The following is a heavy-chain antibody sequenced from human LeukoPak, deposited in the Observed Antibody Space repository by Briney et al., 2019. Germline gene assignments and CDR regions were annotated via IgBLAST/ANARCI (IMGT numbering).Heavy chain of an antibody. J-gene: IGHJ6*02. CDR3: ARAPSITIFGVVIRTYYGMDV. D-gene: IGHD3-3*01. V-gene: IGHV4-59*12. Sequence: SETLSLTCTVSGGSISIYYWSWVRQPPGKGLEWMGYVYNSGNTDYNPSLKSRVTISADTSKNQFSLKLSSVTAADTAVYYCARAPSITIFGVVIRTYYGMDVWGQGTTVTVSS. CDR1: GGSISIYY. CDR2: VYNSGNT.